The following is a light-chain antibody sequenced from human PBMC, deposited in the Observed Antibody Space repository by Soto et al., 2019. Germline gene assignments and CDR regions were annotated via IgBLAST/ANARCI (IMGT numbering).Light chain of an antibody. Sequence: QSALTQPASVSGSPGQSITISCTGTSSDVGGYNYVSWYQQHPGKAPKLMIYEVSNRPSGVSNRFSGSKSGNTASLTISGLQAEDEADYYCATWDDSLHGPVFGGGTKVTVL. CDR3: ATWDDSLHGPV. CDR2: EVS. J-gene: IGLJ3*02. CDR1: SSDVGGYNY. V-gene: IGLV2-14*01.